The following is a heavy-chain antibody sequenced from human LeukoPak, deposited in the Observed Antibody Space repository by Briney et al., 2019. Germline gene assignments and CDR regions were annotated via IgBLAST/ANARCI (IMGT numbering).Heavy chain of an antibody. Sequence: SETLSLTCTVSGGSISSYYWSWIRQPPGKGLEWIGYIYYSGSTNYNPSLKSRVTISVDTSKNQFSLKLSSVTAADTAVYYCARGEMATPYYFDYWGQGTLVTVSS. CDR1: GGSISSYY. V-gene: IGHV4-59*01. J-gene: IGHJ4*02. D-gene: IGHD5-24*01. CDR2: IYYSGST. CDR3: ARGEMATPYYFDY.